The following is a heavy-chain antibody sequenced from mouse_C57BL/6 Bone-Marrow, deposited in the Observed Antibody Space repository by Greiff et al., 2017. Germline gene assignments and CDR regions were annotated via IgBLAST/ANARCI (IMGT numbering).Heavy chain of an antibody. CDR2: ITPSSGYT. Sequence: QVQLQQSGAELARPGASVKMSCKASGYTFTSYTMHWVTQRPGQGLEWIGYITPSSGYTKYNQKFKDKATLTADKSSSTAYMQLSSLTSEDSAVYYCARGRLRRVFDYWGQGTTLTVSS. D-gene: IGHD2-4*01. J-gene: IGHJ2*01. CDR1: GYTFTSYT. V-gene: IGHV1-4*01. CDR3: ARGRLRRVFDY.